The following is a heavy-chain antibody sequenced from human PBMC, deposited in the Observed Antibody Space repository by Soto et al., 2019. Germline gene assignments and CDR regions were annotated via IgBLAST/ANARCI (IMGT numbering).Heavy chain of an antibody. CDR3: ARDASLRLGIGAFDI. V-gene: IGHV3-21*01. CDR2: ISSSSSYI. D-gene: IGHD3-16*01. Sequence: GGSLRLSCAASGLTFSSYSMNWVRQAPGKGLEWVSSISSSSSYIYYADSVKGRFTISRDNAKNSLYLQMNSLRAEDTAVYYCARDASLRLGIGAFDIWGQGTMVTVSS. CDR1: GLTFSSYS. J-gene: IGHJ3*02.